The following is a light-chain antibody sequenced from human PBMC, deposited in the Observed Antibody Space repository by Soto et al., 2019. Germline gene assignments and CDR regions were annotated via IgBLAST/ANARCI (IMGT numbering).Light chain of an antibody. CDR1: QSVSSN. J-gene: IGKJ1*01. V-gene: IGKV3-15*01. Sequence: EIVMTQSPATLYVSPGERATLSCRASQSVSSNLAWYQQKPGQAPRLLIYGASTRATGIPARFSGSGSGTEFTLTISSLQSEDFAAYYCQHYNNWPTWTFGQGTKVEIK. CDR2: GAS. CDR3: QHYNNWPTWT.